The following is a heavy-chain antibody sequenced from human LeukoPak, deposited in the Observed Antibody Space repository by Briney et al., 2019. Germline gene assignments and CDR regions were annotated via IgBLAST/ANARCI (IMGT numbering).Heavy chain of an antibody. CDR2: IIPIFGTA. Sequence: GASVKVSCKASGGTFSSYAISWVRQAPGQGLEWVGGIIPIFGTANYAQKFQGRVTITTDESTSTAYMELSSLRSEDTAVYYCARGSSGWYEVGYYYYYMDVWGKGTTVTVSS. CDR3: ARGSSGWYEVGYYYYYMDV. D-gene: IGHD6-19*01. V-gene: IGHV1-69*05. CDR1: GGTFSSYA. J-gene: IGHJ6*03.